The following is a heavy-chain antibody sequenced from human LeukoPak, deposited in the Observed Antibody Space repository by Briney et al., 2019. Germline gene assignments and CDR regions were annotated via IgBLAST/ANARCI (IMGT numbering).Heavy chain of an antibody. CDR1: GGSISSYY. CDR2: IYYSGST. CDR3: ARGASYVLFDY. Sequence: SETLTLTCTVSGGSISSYYWSWIRQPPGKGLEWIGYIYYSGSTNYNPSLKSRVTISVDTSKNQFSLKLSSVTAADTAVYYCARGASYVLFDYWGQGTLVTVSS. D-gene: IGHD5-18*01. J-gene: IGHJ4*02. V-gene: IGHV4-59*01.